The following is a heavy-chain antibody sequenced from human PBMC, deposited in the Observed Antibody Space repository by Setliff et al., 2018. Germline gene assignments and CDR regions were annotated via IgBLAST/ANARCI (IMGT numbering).Heavy chain of an antibody. Sequence: SETLSLTCAVSGGPISSSNYYWGWIRQPPGKGLEWIGSIYYSGTAYYNPSLKSRVTISVDTSKNQFSLQVTSVTATDTAVYYCARHEFVGGYYGSVTYRHFDYWGQGILVTVSS. CDR2: IYYSGTA. CDR3: ARHEFVGGYYGSVTYRHFDY. CDR1: GGPISSSNYY. J-gene: IGHJ4*02. D-gene: IGHD3-10*01. V-gene: IGHV4-39*01.